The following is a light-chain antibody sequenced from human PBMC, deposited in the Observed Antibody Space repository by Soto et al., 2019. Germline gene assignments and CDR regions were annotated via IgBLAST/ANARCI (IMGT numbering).Light chain of an antibody. CDR1: QTLLHSNGYTY. CDR2: LGS. Sequence: LALTQSPLSLSVTPGEPASISCRSSQTLLHSNGYTYLNWYLQKPGQSPQLLIYLGSNRASGVPDRFRGSGSGTDFTLKINRVQAEDVGVFYCMQGLRPMYTFGQGTKLEIK. CDR3: MQGLRPMYT. V-gene: IGKV2-28*01. J-gene: IGKJ2*01.